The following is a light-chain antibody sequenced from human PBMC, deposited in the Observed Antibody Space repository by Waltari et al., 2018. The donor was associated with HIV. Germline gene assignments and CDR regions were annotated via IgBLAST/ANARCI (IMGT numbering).Light chain of an antibody. CDR3: SSYRRDSTQV. J-gene: IGLJ2*01. CDR1: SSDVGSFNF. V-gene: IGLV2-14*01. Sequence: QSALTQPASVSGSPGQSITISCTGSSSDVGSFNFVSWYQQYPGKAPKLVIFEVSKRPSGVSSRFSGSKSCSTASLTFSGLQAEDEADYHCSSYRRDSTQVFGGGTKLTVL. CDR2: EVS.